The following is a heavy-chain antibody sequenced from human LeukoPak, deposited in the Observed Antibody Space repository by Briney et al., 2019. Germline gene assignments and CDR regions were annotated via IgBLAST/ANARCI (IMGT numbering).Heavy chain of an antibody. D-gene: IGHD2-15*01. CDR3: ASQDIVVVVAAIRVSWFDP. CDR1: GGSISSSSYY. CDR2: IYYIGGT. Sequence: SETLSLTCTVSGGSISSSSYYWGWIRQPPGKGLEWIGSIYYIGGTYYNPSLKSRVTISADTSQNQFSLKLSSVTAADTAVYYCASQDIVVVVAAIRVSWFDPWGQGTLGTVSS. V-gene: IGHV4-39*01. J-gene: IGHJ5*02.